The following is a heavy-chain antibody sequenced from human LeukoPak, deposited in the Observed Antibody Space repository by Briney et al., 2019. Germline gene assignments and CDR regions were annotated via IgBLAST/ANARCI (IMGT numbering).Heavy chain of an antibody. CDR3: ARDKIVGPTTLDY. J-gene: IGHJ4*02. Sequence: GGSLRLSCAASGFTFSGYWMSWVRQTPEKGLEWVANIKQDGYEKYYVDSVKGRFTISRDNAKNSLYLQMNSLRADDTAIYYCARDKIVGPTTLDYWGQGTLVTVSS. CDR1: GFTFSGYW. CDR2: IKQDGYEK. V-gene: IGHV3-7*01. D-gene: IGHD1-26*01.